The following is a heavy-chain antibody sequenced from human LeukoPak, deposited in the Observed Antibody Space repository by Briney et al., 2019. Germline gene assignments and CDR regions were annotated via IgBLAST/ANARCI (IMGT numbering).Heavy chain of an antibody. CDR2: IRYDGSNK. CDR3: AKDFIIVGATISDY. D-gene: IGHD1-26*01. V-gene: IGHV3-30*02. J-gene: IGHJ4*02. Sequence: GGSLRLSCAASGFTFSSYGMHWVRQAPGKGLEWVAFIRYDGSNKYYADSVKGRFTISRDNSKNTLYLQMNSLRAEDTAVYYCAKDFIIVGATISDYWGQGTLVTVSS. CDR1: GFTFSSYG.